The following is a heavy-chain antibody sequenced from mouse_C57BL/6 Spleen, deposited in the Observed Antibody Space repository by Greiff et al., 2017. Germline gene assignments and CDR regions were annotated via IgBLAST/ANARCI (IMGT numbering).Heavy chain of an antibody. CDR3: ARDSHFDY. J-gene: IGHJ2*01. CDR2: IDPEDGET. CDR1: GFNIKDYY. Sequence: VQLKQSGAELVKPGASVKLSCTASGFNIKDYYMHWVKQRTEQGLEWIGRIDPEDGETKYAPKFPGKATITADTSSNTAYLQLSSLTSEDTAVYYCARDSHFDYWGQGTTLTVSS. D-gene: IGHD6-1*01. V-gene: IGHV14-2*01.